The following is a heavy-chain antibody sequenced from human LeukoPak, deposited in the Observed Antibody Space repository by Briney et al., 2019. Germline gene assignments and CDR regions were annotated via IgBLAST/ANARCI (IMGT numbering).Heavy chain of an antibody. J-gene: IGHJ3*02. CDR2: IYYSGST. D-gene: IGHD4-17*01. CDR1: GFTFSSYA. Sequence: LRLSCAASGFTFSSYAMSWVRQPPGKGLEWIGYIYYSGSTYYNPSLKSRVTISLDTSKNQFSLKLSSVTAADTAVYYCARHDYGDYGAFDIWGQGKMVTVSS. V-gene: IGHV4-30-4*01. CDR3: ARHDYGDYGAFDI.